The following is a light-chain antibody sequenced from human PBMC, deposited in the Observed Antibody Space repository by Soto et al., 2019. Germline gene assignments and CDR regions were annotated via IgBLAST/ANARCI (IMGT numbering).Light chain of an antibody. CDR2: EVS. CDR1: SNDVGGYNY. J-gene: IGLJ2*01. Sequence: QSVLTQPASGSGSPGQSITISCTGTSNDVGGYNYVSWYQQHPGKAPKLMMYEVSNRPSGVSDRFSGSKSGNPASLIISGLMAEDEADYYCSSFTSRTTVLFGGGTKLTVL. V-gene: IGLV2-14*01. CDR3: SSFTSRTTVL.